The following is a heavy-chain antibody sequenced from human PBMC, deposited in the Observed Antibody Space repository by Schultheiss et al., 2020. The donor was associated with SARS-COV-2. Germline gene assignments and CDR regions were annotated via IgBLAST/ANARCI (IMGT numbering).Heavy chain of an antibody. Sequence: GGSLILSCAASGFTFSSYAMHWVRQAPGKGLEWVAVIWYDGSNKYYADSVKGRFTISRDNSKNTLYLQMNSLRAEDTAVYYCARWGYSGYDIPAYYFDYWGQGTLVTVSS. V-gene: IGHV3-30*07. CDR3: ARWGYSGYDIPAYYFDY. J-gene: IGHJ4*02. CDR2: IWYDGSNK. D-gene: IGHD5-12*01. CDR1: GFTFSSYA.